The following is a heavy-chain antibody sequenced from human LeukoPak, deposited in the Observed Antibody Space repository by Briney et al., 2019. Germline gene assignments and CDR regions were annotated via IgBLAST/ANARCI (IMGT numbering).Heavy chain of an antibody. J-gene: IGHJ3*01. D-gene: IGHD4-17*01. CDR1: GMTISDGGYY. Sequence: SQTLSLTCSVSGMTISDGGYYWGWIRQPPGGGLEWIGHSYYSGRTTYKPSLRSRLTISVDMSQNTFSLRLTSVTAADTAVYCCVRDFHDYEIDAFDVWGQGTLVTVSS. CDR3: VRDFHDYEIDAFDV. V-gene: IGHV4-31*03. CDR2: SYYSGRT.